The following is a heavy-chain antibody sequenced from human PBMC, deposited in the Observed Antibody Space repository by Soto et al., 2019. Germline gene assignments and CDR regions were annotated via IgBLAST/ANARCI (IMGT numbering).Heavy chain of an antibody. CDR3: ARTGGSGSYEDDFDY. V-gene: IGHV4-59*08. D-gene: IGHD3-10*01. Sequence: SETLSLTCTVSGGSISSYYCSWIRQHPGKGLEWIGYIYYSGSTNYNPSLKSRVTISVDTSKNQFSLKLSSVTAADTAVYYCARTGGSGSYEDDFDYWGQGTLVTVSS. CDR1: GGSISSYY. CDR2: IYYSGST. J-gene: IGHJ4*02.